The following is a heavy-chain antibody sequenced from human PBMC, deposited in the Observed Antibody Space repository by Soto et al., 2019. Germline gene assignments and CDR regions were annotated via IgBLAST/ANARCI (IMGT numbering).Heavy chain of an antibody. CDR1: GFTISSHW. Sequence: GGSLRLSCTASGFTISSHWMHWVRQAPGKGLVWVSRINSDGSSTYYAASVRGRFTISRDNAKNSLYLRMNSLKDEDTAVYYCARGTKGGSPPLWGQGTLVTVSS. V-gene: IGHV3-74*01. D-gene: IGHD1-7*01. J-gene: IGHJ4*02. CDR2: INSDGSST. CDR3: ARGTKGGSPPL.